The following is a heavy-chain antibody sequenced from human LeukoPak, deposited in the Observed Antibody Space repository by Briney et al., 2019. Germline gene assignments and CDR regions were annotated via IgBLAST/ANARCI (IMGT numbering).Heavy chain of an antibody. V-gene: IGHV1-24*01. CDR1: GYTLTELS. Sequence: ASVTVSCKVSGYTLTELSMHWVRQAPGKGREWMGGFDPEDGETIYAQKFQGRVTMTEDTSTDTAYMELSSLRPEDTAVYYCATEYSGYDRGVYWGQGTLVTVSS. J-gene: IGHJ4*02. CDR3: ATEYSGYDRGVY. D-gene: IGHD5-12*01. CDR2: FDPEDGET.